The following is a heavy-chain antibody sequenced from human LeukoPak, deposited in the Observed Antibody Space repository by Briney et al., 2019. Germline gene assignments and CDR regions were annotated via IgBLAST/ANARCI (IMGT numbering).Heavy chain of an antibody. V-gene: IGHV1-18*01. CDR3: ARDAGSSDMGGYMDV. D-gene: IGHD6-6*01. Sequence: GASVKVSCKASGYTFTSYGISWVRQAPGQGLEWMGWISAYNGNANYAQKLQGRVTMTTDTSTSTAYMELRSLRSDDTAVYYCARDAGSSDMGGYMDVWGKGTTVTVSS. J-gene: IGHJ6*03. CDR1: GYTFTSYG. CDR2: ISAYNGNA.